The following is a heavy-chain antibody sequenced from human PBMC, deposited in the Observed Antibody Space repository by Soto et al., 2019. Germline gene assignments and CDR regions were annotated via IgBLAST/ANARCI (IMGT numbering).Heavy chain of an antibody. CDR3: ARDVLIIIGNRASSPGPTF. CDR2: IYYSGRT. Sequence: SETLSLTCTVSGGSVSNTTYYWGWVRQPPGKGLEWIGNIYYSGRTYYSPSLKSRVTISMDTSKNQFSLKLTSVSAADTAVYYCARDVLIIIGNRASSPGPTFWAKGTTVPVSS. CDR1: GGSVSNTTYY. V-gene: IGHV4-39*02. D-gene: IGHD6-13*01. J-gene: IGHJ6*04.